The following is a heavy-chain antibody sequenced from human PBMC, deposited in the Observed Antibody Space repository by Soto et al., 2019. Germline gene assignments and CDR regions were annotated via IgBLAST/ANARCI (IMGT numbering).Heavy chain of an antibody. CDR2: INSDGSST. CDR3: ARGRIVGATYARGGYFDY. CDR1: GFTFSSYW. J-gene: IGHJ4*02. D-gene: IGHD1-26*01. V-gene: IGHV3-74*01. Sequence: GGSLRLSCAASGFTFSSYWMHWVRQAPGKGLVWVSRINSDGSSTSYADSVKGRFTISRDNAKNTLYLQMNSLRAEDTAVYYCARGRIVGATYARGGYFDYWGQGTLVTVSS.